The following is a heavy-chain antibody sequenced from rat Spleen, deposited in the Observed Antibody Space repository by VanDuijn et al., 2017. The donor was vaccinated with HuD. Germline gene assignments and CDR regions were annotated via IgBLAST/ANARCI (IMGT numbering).Heavy chain of an antibody. CDR3: ARHGVNYGAYNWFAY. D-gene: IGHD1-6*01. CDR1: GFTFSDYY. Sequence: EVQLVESGGGLVRPGRSLKLSCAASGFTFSDYYMAWVRQAPKKGLEWVASMSYEGSTTYYGDSVKGRFTIPRDNAKTTLYLQMDSLRSEDTATYYCARHGVNYGAYNWFAYWGQGTLVTVSA. CDR2: MSYEGSTT. V-gene: IGHV5-22*01. J-gene: IGHJ3*01.